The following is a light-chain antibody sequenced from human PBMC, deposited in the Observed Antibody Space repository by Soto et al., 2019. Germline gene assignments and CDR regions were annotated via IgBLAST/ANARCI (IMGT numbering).Light chain of an antibody. CDR3: QQRHNRPRT. Sequence: EIVLTQSPATLSLSPGERATLSCRASQTVTSSLAWYQQKPGQAPRLLIYAASNRATGIPARFSGSGSGTDFTLTISSLEPEDFAVYYCQQRHNRPRTFGQGTKVEVK. CDR1: QTVTSS. CDR2: AAS. J-gene: IGKJ1*01. V-gene: IGKV3-11*01.